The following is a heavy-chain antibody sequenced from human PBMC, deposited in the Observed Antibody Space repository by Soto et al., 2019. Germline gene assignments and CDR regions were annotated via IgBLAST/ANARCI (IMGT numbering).Heavy chain of an antibody. J-gene: IGHJ4*02. CDR1: GFTFSSYG. V-gene: IGHV3-33*01. Sequence: GGSMRLSCAASGFTFSSYGMHWVRQAPGKGLEWVAVIWYDGSNKYYADSVKGRFTISRDNSKNTLYLQMNSLRAEDTAVYYCARAYGSGNTTYYFDYWGQGTLVTVSS. D-gene: IGHD3-10*01. CDR3: ARAYGSGNTTYYFDY. CDR2: IWYDGSNK.